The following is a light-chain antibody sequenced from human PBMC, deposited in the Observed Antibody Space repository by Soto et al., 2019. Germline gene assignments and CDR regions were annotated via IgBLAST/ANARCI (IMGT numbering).Light chain of an antibody. CDR3: QQYFNWTKT. CDR2: DVS. CDR1: QSVGNY. J-gene: IGKJ5*01. V-gene: IGKV3-11*01. Sequence: EIVFTQAPVTLSLCPGERATLSCRASQSVGNYLAWYQQKNGKAPRXXIYDVSDRATGIPARLSGSGYGTDFTISISSIEHEDFAVYLCQQYFNWTKTFGHGTRLEIK.